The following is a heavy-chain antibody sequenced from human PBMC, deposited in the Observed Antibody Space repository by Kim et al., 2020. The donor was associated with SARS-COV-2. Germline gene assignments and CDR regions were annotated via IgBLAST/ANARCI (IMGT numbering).Heavy chain of an antibody. CDR3: ARSEGRASWHQFDY. CDR2: IFYSGGT. J-gene: IGHJ4*02. Sequence: ETLSLTCIVSSDSFSAYYWSWIRQIPGKRLEWIGYIFYSGGTNYNPSLKSRATISWDTSRNQFSLDLTSVTQADTAVYYCARSEGRASWHQFDYWGQGVLVTVSS. CDR1: SDSFSAYY. V-gene: IGHV4-59*01.